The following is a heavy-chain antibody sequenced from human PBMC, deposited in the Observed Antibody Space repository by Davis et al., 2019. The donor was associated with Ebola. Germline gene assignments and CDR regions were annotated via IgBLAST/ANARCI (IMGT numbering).Heavy chain of an antibody. V-gene: IGHV4-34*01. Sequence: PSETLSLTCAVYGGSFSGYYWSWIRQPPGKGLEWIGEINHSGSTNYNPSLKSRVTISVDTSKNQFSLKLSSVTAADTAVYYCARGLEGAFDIWGQGTMVTVSS. CDR3: ARGLEGAFDI. J-gene: IGHJ3*02. CDR2: INHSGST. CDR1: GGSFSGYY.